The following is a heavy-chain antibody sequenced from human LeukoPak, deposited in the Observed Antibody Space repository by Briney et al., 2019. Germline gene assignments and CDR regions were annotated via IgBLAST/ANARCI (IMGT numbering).Heavy chain of an antibody. CDR3: ARGSGSYTFDY. Sequence: EASVKVSCKASGCTFSSYAISWVRQAPGQGLDWMGGIIPIFGTANYSQKFQGRVTITTDESTSTAYMELSSLRSEDTAVYYCARGSGSYTFDYWGQGTLVTVSP. CDR1: GCTFSSYA. J-gene: IGHJ4*02. V-gene: IGHV1-69*05. D-gene: IGHD1-26*01. CDR2: IIPIFGTA.